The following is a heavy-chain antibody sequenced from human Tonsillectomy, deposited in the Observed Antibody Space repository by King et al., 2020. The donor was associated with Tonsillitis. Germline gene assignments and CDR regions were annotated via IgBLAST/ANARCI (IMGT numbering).Heavy chain of an antibody. J-gene: IGHJ4*02. D-gene: IGHD1-26*01. CDR3: ARGASYRGNCDY. CDR2: IYTSGST. CDR1: GGSIGSGHYY. Sequence: VQLQESGPGLVKPSQTLSLTCTVSGGSIGSGHYYWSWIRQPAGKGLEWIGRIYTSGSTKYNPSLKSRVTMSEDTSKNQFSLKLSSVTAADTAVYYCARGASYRGNCDYWGQGTLAT. V-gene: IGHV4-61*02.